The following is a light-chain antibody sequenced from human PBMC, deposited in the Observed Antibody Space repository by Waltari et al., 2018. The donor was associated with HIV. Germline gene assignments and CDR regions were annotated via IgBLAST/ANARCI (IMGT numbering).Light chain of an antibody. CDR1: ISNIGAGFD. CDR2: GNK. J-gene: IGLJ1*01. V-gene: IGLV1-40*01. Sequence: QSVLTQTPTLSGAPGQRVTLSCTGGISNIGAGFDVHWYQQIPGTAPKLLIYGNKNRPSGVPDRFSGSKSGTSASLAITGLQADDEADYYCQSFDSSLNAYVFGTGTQVTL. CDR3: QSFDSSLNAYV.